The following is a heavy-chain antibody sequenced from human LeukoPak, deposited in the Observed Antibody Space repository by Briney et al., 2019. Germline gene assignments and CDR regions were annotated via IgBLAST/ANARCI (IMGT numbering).Heavy chain of an antibody. D-gene: IGHD5-18*01. CDR2: IYPDDSDT. CDR3: TSWIQEGGLDY. J-gene: IGHJ4*02. Sequence: GESLKISCKGSGYKFPTYWIGWVRQMPGKGLEWMGIIYPDDSDTRYSPSFQGQVTISADKSISTAYLQWSSLKASDTAMYYCTSWIQEGGLDYWGQGTLVTVSS. V-gene: IGHV5-51*01. CDR1: GYKFPTYW.